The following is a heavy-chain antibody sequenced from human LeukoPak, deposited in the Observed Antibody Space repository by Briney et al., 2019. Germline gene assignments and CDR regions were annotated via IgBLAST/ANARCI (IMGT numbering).Heavy chain of an antibody. V-gene: IGHV4-59*01. CDR1: GGSFGTYY. Sequence: SETLSLTCTVSGGSFGTYYWSWIRQPPGKGLEWIGYIYYSGITNYNPSLKSRVTISTDTSKNQFSLKLISVTAADTAVYYCARVVRGSSVIDYWGQGTLVTVSS. CDR2: IYYSGIT. J-gene: IGHJ4*02. CDR3: ARVVRGSSVIDY. D-gene: IGHD1-26*01.